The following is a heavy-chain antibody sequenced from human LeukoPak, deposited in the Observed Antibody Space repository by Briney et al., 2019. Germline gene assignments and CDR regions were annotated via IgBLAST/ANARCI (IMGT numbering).Heavy chain of an antibody. V-gene: IGHV4-34*01. D-gene: IGHD6-13*01. CDR1: GFTFSSYS. CDR3: ARGRGIAASYFDY. J-gene: IGHJ4*02. CDR2: INHSGST. Sequence: PGGSLRLSCAASGFTFSSYSMNWVRQPPGKGLEWIGEINHSGSTNYNPSLKSRVTISVDTSKNQFSLKLSSVTAADTAVYYCARGRGIAASYFDYWGQGTLVTVSS.